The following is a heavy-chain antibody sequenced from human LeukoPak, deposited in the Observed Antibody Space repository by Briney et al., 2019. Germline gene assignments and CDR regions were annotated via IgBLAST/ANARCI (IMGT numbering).Heavy chain of an antibody. J-gene: IGHJ6*02. CDR2: INPNSGGT. CDR3: ASSIAAAGRLLYYYYGMDV. D-gene: IGHD6-13*01. CDR1: GYTFTGYY. V-gene: IGHV1-2*02. Sequence: ASVKVSCKASGYTFTGYYMHWVRHAPGQGLEWMGWINPNSGGTNYAQKFQGRVTRTRNTSISTAYMELSRLRSYDTAVYYCASSIAAAGRLLYYYYGMDVWGQGTTVTVSS.